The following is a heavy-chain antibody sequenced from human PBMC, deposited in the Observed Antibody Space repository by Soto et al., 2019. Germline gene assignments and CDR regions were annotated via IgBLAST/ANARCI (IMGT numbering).Heavy chain of an antibody. CDR3: ARDASGPFDY. CDR1: GFTVSDS. V-gene: IGHV3-53*01. CDR2: IHSDGST. D-gene: IGHD6-19*01. J-gene: IGHJ4*02. Sequence: HPGGSLRLSCSVAGFTVSDSMSWVRQAPGKGLECVSFIHSDGSTHYTDSVRGRFTISGDNSKNTLYLQMDRLRVDDTAVYFCARDASGPFDYWGQGTLVTVSS.